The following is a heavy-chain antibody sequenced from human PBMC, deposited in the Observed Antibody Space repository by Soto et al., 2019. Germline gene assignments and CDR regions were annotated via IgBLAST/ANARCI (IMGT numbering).Heavy chain of an antibody. CDR3: TGEVASGY. D-gene: IGHD2-8*02. V-gene: IGHV3-30*03. CDR1: GFTVSTYG. Sequence: QVQLVESGGGVGQPGRSLRLSCAVSGFTVSTYGIHWVRQAPGKGLEWVAVISRDGGTKFYADSVKGRFTISIDNSRNTLFLEMNSLRGDDMAVYYCTGEVASGYWGQGTLVTVSS. J-gene: IGHJ4*02. CDR2: ISRDGGTK.